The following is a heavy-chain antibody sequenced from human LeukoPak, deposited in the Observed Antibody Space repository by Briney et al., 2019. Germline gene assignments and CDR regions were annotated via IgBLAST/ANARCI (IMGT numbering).Heavy chain of an antibody. CDR2: INHSGST. CDR1: GGSFSGYY. J-gene: IGHJ4*02. V-gene: IGHV4-34*01. CDR3: ARARIAVAPFDY. D-gene: IGHD6-19*01. Sequence: SETLSLTCAVYGGSFSGYYWSWIRQPPGKGLEWIGEINHSGSTNYNPSFKSRVTISVDTSKNQFSLKLSSVTAADTAVYYCARARIAVAPFDYWGQGTLVTVSS.